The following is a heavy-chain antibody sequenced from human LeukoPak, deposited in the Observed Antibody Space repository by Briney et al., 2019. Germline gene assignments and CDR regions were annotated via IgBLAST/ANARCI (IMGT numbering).Heavy chain of an antibody. D-gene: IGHD3-3*01. CDR1: GFTFHTSA. CDR3: AAQRGASLHDFWSTRLFHP. CDR2: IVLGSGNT. J-gene: IGHJ5*02. Sequence: GTSVKVSCKASGFTFHTSAMQWVRQARGQRLEWIGWIVLGSGNTVYSHKFHDRVIITRDMSTSTVYMELDSLGSEDTAVYYCAAQRGASLHDFWSTRLFHPWGQGTLVTVSS. V-gene: IGHV1-58*02.